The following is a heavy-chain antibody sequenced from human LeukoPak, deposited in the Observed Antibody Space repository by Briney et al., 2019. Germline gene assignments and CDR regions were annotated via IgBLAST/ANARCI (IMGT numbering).Heavy chain of an antibody. J-gene: IGHJ4*02. CDR2: ISYDGSNK. CDR3: ASGTTFDY. D-gene: IGHD1-7*01. V-gene: IGHV3-30*03. Sequence: GRSLRLPWAASGFTFSSYGMHWVRQAPGKGLEWVAVISYDGSNKYYADSVKGRFTISRDNSKNTLYLQMNSLRAEDTAVYYCASGTTFDYWGQGTLVTVSS. CDR1: GFTFSSYG.